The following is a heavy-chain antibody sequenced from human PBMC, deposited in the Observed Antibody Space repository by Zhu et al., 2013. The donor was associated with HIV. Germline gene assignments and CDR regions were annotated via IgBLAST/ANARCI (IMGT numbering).Heavy chain of an antibody. CDR1: RYNFTDYY. J-gene: IGHJ4*01. Sequence: QVQLVQSGAEVKKPGASVRVSCKASRYNFTDYYLHWVRQAPGQGLEWMGWINPNSGDTNLAQNFQGRVTMTRDTSISTAYLDLRSLRSDDTSVYYCARGRGSSSGDYWGHGTLVTVSS. V-gene: IGHV1-2*02. CDR2: INPNSGDT. D-gene: IGHD6-6*01. CDR3: ARGRGSSSGDY.